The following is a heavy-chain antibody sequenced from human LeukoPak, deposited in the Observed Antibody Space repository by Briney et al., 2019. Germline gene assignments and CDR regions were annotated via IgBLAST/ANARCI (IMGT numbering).Heavy chain of an antibody. CDR1: GGSISSSNW. CDR2: IYHSGST. CDR3: ARTDDSSGYYYRDPFDY. V-gene: IGHV4-4*02. Sequence: PSGTLSLTCAVSGGSISSSNWWSWVRQPPGKGLGWIGEIYHSGSTNYNPSLKSRVTISVDKSKNQFSLKLSSVTAADTAVYYCARTDDSSGYYYRDPFDYWGQGTLVTVSS. J-gene: IGHJ4*02. D-gene: IGHD3-22*01.